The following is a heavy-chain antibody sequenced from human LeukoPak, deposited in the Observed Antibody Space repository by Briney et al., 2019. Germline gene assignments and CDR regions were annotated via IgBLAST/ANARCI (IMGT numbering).Heavy chain of an antibody. Sequence: SETLSLTCTVSGGSISSYYWSWIRQPAGKGLEWIGRIYTSGSTNYNPSLKSRVTMSVDTSKNQFSLKLSSVTAADTAVYYCARDHRWPSRRFDAFDIWGQGTMVTVSS. CDR3: ARDHRWPSRRFDAFDI. CDR1: GGSISSYY. V-gene: IGHV4-4*07. J-gene: IGHJ3*02. D-gene: IGHD4-23*01. CDR2: IYTSGST.